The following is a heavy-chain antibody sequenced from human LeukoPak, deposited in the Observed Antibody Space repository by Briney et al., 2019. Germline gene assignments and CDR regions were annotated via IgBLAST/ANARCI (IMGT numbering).Heavy chain of an antibody. CDR3: ASLDYGDYAIDY. V-gene: IGHV4-61*08. CDR1: GGSISSGGYY. J-gene: IGHJ4*02. Sequence: PSETLSLTCSVSGGSISSGGYYWSWIRQHPGKGLEWIGYIYYSGSTNYNPSLKSRVTISVDTSKNQFSLKLSSVTAADTAVYYCASLDYGDYAIDYWGQGTLVTVSS. CDR2: IYYSGST. D-gene: IGHD4-17*01.